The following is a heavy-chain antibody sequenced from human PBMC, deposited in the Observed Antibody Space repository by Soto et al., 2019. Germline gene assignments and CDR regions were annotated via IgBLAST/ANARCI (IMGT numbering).Heavy chain of an antibody. CDR1: GGSINCYY. D-gene: IGHD1-26*01. J-gene: IGHJ4*02. V-gene: IGHV4-4*07. Sequence: PSETLSLTCTVSGGSINCYYWTWILQPAGKGLEWIGRIYTSGTTSYNPSLKSRVTMSLDTSKNQFSLRLTSVTAADTAVYYCARDSVGISSPGVYWGRGTLVTVSS. CDR3: ARDSVGISSPGVY. CDR2: IYTSGTT.